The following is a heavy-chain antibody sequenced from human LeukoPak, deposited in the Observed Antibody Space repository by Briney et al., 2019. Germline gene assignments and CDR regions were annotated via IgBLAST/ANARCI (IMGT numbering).Heavy chain of an antibody. J-gene: IGHJ4*02. V-gene: IGHV3-11*06. CDR1: GFTFSDYY. CDR3: ARDGSGSYFFDY. Sequence: KTGGSLRLSCAASGFTFSDYYMSWMRQAPGKCLEWVSYIRSSSSYIYYADSVKGRVTISRDNAKKSLYLQMNSLRAEDTAVYYCARDGSGSYFFDYWGQGTLVTVSS. D-gene: IGHD3-10*01. CDR2: IRSSSSYI.